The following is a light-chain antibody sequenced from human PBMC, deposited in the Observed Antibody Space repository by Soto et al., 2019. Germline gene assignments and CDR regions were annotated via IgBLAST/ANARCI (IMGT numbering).Light chain of an antibody. CDR1: QGISTW. J-gene: IGKJ5*01. Sequence: DIQMTHSPSTVSASVGDRVTLTCRASQGISTWLAWYQQKPGKAPKLRIYAASKLQSGDPSRFLGSGCGTDCTLTISSLQPEDFAMYDCQQANSVPPITFGQGTRLEIK. CDR3: QQANSVPPIT. V-gene: IGKV1-12*01. CDR2: AAS.